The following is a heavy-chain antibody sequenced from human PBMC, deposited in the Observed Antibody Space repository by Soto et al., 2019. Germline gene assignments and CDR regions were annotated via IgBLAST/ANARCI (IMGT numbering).Heavy chain of an antibody. V-gene: IGHV4-59*01. CDR3: ARDRAGYCSSTSCYEYGMDV. CDR1: GGSISSYY. Sequence: QVQLQESGPGLVKPSETLSLTCTVSGGSISSYYWCWIRQPPGKGLEWIGYIYYSGSTNYNPSLKSRVTISVDTSKNQFSLKLSSVTAADTAVYYCARDRAGYCSSTSCYEYGMDVWGQGTTVTVSS. J-gene: IGHJ6*02. D-gene: IGHD2-2*03. CDR2: IYYSGST.